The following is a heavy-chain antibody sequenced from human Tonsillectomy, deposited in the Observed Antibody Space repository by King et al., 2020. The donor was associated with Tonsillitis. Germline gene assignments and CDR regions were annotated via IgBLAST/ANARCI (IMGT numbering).Heavy chain of an antibody. CDR2: VFYSGNT. V-gene: IGHV4-39*01. D-gene: IGHD3-10*01. CDR3: AHSLEVIRVAPTAYVNR. Sequence: QLQESGPGLVKPSETLSLTCSVSGGSISSGSHFWGWIRQSPGMGLEWIGSVFYSGNTYYNPSLKSRVAISLDTSKNQFSLRLTSVIAADAAVYYCAHSLEVIRVAPTAYVNRSGRGSLITVCS. J-gene: IGHJ2*01. CDR1: GGSISSGSHF.